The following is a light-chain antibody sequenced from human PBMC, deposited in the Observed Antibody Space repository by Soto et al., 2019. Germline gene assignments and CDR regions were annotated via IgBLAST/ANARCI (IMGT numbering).Light chain of an antibody. CDR1: QSVSSSY. V-gene: IGKV3-20*01. Sequence: EIVLTQSPGTLSLSPGERATRSCRASQSVSSSYLAWYQQKPGQAPRLLIYRTSNRATGIPDRFSGSGSGTDFTLTISRLEPEDFAVYWCQQYDSSPRTFGQGTKL. J-gene: IGKJ1*01. CDR2: RTS. CDR3: QQYDSSPRT.